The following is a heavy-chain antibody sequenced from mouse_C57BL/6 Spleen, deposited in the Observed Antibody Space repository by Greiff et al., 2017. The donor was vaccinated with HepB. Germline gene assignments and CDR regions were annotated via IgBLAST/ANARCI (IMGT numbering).Heavy chain of an antibody. D-gene: IGHD1-1*01. CDR2: INPNYGTT. J-gene: IGHJ1*03. CDR1: GYSFTDYN. CDR3: ARGYGSSYGYFDV. Sequence: VQLKESGPELVKPGASVKISCKASGYSFTDYNMNWVKQSNGESLEWIGVINPNYGTTSYNQKFKGKATLTVDKSSSTAYMQLNSLTSDDSAVYYCARGYGSSYGYFDVWGTGTTVTVSS. V-gene: IGHV1-39*01.